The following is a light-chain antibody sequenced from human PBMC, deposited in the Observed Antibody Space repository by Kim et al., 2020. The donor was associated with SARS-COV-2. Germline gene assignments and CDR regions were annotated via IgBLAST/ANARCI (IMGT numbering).Light chain of an antibody. Sequence: VALGQTVRITCQGDSLRSYYASWYQQKPGQAPILVIYGKTNRPSGIPDRFSGSSSGDTASLTITGAQAEDGADYYCSSRDSSANRVFGGGTQLTVL. V-gene: IGLV3-19*01. CDR2: GKT. J-gene: IGLJ3*02. CDR3: SSRDSSANRV. CDR1: SLRSYY.